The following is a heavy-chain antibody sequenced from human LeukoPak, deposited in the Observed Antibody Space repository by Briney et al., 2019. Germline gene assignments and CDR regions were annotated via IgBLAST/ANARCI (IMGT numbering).Heavy chain of an antibody. V-gene: IGHV3-53*01. J-gene: IGHJ6*02. CDR3: ARAGEQQLVRVYYGMDV. CDR1: GFAFNTYA. CDR2: IYSGGST. D-gene: IGHD6-13*01. Sequence: GGSLRLSCAASGFAFNTYAMNWVRQAPGRGLEWVSVIYSGGSTYYADSVKGRFTISRDNSKNTLYLQMNSLRAEDTAVYYCARAGEQQLVRVYYGMDVWGQGTTVTVSS.